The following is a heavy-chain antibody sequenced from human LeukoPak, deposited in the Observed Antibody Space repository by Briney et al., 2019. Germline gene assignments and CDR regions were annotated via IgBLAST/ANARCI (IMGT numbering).Heavy chain of an antibody. CDR3: ALPYSSSWNDAFDI. CDR1: GFTFSSYA. Sequence: GRSLRLSCAASGFTFSSYAMHWVRQAPGKGLEWVAVISYDGSNKYYADSVKGRFTISRDNSKNTLYLQMNSLRAEDTAVYYCALPYSSSWNDAFDIWGQGTMVTVSS. J-gene: IGHJ3*02. D-gene: IGHD6-13*01. CDR2: ISYDGSNK. V-gene: IGHV3-30*03.